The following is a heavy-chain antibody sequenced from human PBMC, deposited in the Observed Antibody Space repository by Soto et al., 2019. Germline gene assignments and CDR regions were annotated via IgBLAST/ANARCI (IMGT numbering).Heavy chain of an antibody. J-gene: IGHJ6*02. CDR3: ARGGLHTAMVDYFYGMDV. V-gene: IGHV1-8*01. Sequence: ASVKVSCKASGYTFTSYDISWVRQATGQGLEWMGWMNPNSGNTGYAQKFQGRVTMTRNTSISTAYMELSSLRSEDTAVYYCARGGLHTAMVDYFYGMDVWGQGTTVTVSS. D-gene: IGHD5-18*01. CDR1: GYTFTSYD. CDR2: MNPNSGNT.